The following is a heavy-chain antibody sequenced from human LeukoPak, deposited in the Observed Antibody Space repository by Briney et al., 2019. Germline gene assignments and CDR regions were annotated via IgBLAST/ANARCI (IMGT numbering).Heavy chain of an antibody. CDR3: ARHFPGAPLDP. CDR1: GYTFTSYG. Sequence: ASVKVSCKASGYTFTSYGTSWVRQAPGQGLEWMGWISAYSSNTNYALKLQGRVIMTTDTSTSTAYMELRSLRSDDTAVYYCARHFPGAPLDPWGQGTLVTVSS. CDR2: ISAYSSNT. D-gene: IGHD2/OR15-2a*01. J-gene: IGHJ5*02. V-gene: IGHV1-18*01.